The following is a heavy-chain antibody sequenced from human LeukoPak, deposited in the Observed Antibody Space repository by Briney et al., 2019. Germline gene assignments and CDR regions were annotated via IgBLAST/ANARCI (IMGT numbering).Heavy chain of an antibody. Sequence: GGSLRLSCAASGFAFSSYWMHWVRQAPGKGLVWVSRISSDGSATSYADSVKGRFTISRDNAKNSLYLQMNSLRAEDTAVYYCARGSFYGMDVWGQGTTVTVSS. CDR3: ARGSFYGMDV. D-gene: IGHD3-10*01. CDR1: GFAFSSYW. V-gene: IGHV3-74*01. J-gene: IGHJ6*02. CDR2: ISSDGSAT.